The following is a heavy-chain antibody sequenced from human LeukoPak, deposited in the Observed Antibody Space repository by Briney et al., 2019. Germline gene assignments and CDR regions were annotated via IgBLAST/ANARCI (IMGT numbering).Heavy chain of an antibody. D-gene: IGHD3-3*01. V-gene: IGHV3-23*01. Sequence: GGSLRLSCAASGFTFSSYAMSWVRKAPGKGLEWVSAISGSGGSTYYADSVKGRFTISRDNSKNTLYLQMNSLKTEDTAVYYCARDLGYDFWSGYWYAFDIWGQGTMVTVSS. CDR3: ARDLGYDFWSGYWYAFDI. CDR1: GFTFSSYA. J-gene: IGHJ3*02. CDR2: ISGSGGST.